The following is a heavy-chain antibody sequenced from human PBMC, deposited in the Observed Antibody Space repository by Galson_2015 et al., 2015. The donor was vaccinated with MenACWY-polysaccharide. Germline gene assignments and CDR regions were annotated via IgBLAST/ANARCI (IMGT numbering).Heavy chain of an antibody. CDR3: AKDSSSWFIDF. Sequence: SLRLSCAASGFTFSSYAMNWVRQAPGKGLEWVSSISDNSGNTYYADSVKGRFTISRDNSKNTLVLQMNSLRADDTAVYYCAKDSSSWFIDFWGQGTLVTVSS. CDR1: GFTFSSYA. D-gene: IGHD6-13*01. CDR2: ISDNSGNT. J-gene: IGHJ4*02. V-gene: IGHV3-23*01.